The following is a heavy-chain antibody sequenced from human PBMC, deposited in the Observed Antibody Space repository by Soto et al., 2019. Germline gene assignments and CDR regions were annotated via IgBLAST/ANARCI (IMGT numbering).Heavy chain of an antibody. V-gene: IGHV3-7*01. CDR1: GFTFSSYW. CDR2: IKQDGSEK. J-gene: IGHJ5*02. D-gene: IGHD3-3*01. CDR3: ARDYPPRITIFGVATVTPFDP. Sequence: GGSLRLSCAASGFTFSSYWMSWVRQAPGKGLEWVANIKQDGSEKYYVDSVKGQFTISRDNAKNSLYLQMNSLRAEETAVYYCARDYPPRITIFGVATVTPFDPWGQGTLVTVSS.